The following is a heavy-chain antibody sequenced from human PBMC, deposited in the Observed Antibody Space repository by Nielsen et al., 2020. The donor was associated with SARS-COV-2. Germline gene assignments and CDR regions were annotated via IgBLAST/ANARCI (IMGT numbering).Heavy chain of an antibody. Sequence: RQAPGKGLEYIGYIHYSGSINYNPSLRSRVTISVDRSKNQFSLKLSSVTAADTAVYYCARAGLNYYGSGSYYNGGPGDFDYWGQGTLVTVSS. D-gene: IGHD3-10*01. V-gene: IGHV4-61*06. J-gene: IGHJ4*02. CDR3: ARAGLNYYGSGSYYNGGPGDFDY. CDR2: IHYSGSI.